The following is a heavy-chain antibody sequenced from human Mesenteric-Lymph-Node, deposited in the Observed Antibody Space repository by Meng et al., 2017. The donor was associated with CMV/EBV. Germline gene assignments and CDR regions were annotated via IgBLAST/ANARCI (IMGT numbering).Heavy chain of an antibody. CDR2: ISGSGGST. Sequence: GESLKISCAASGFTFSSYAMSWVRQAPGKGLEWVSAISGSGGSTYYADSAKGRFTISRDNSKNTLYLQMNSLRAEDTAVYYCAKDYGGDPDYWGQGTLVTVSS. CDR3: AKDYGGDPDY. J-gene: IGHJ4*02. V-gene: IGHV3-23*01. D-gene: IGHD4-23*01. CDR1: GFTFSSYA.